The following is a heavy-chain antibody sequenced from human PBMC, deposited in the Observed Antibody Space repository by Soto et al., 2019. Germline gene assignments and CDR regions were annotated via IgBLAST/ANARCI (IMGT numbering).Heavy chain of an antibody. CDR3: ARGPTDYYDNSANYFLHY. CDR1: GYTFITYG. CDR2: IRTYNGNT. V-gene: IGHV1-18*01. J-gene: IGHJ4*02. Sequence: QVQLVQSGAEVKKPGASVKVSCKASGYTFITYGVSWVRQAPGQGLDWLGWIRTYNGNTRYAERVQGRVTMTTDTTTNTAYTELSNLRSGDTAVYYCARGPTDYYDNSANYFLHYWGQGTLVTVSS. D-gene: IGHD3-22*01.